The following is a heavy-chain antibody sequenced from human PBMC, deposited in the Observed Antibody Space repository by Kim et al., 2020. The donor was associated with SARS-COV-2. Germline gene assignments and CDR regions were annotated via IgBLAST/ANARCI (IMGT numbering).Heavy chain of an antibody. Sequence: IYYADSVRGRFTISRDNDKNALFLQMNSLRAEDTDVYYCARGPNYSPFDYWGQGTLVTVSS. CDR2: I. V-gene: IGHV3-48*03. CDR3: ARGPNYSPFDY. D-gene: IGHD4-4*01. J-gene: IGHJ4*02.